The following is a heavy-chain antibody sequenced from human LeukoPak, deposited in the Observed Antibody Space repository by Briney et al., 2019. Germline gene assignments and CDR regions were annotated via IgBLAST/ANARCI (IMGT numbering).Heavy chain of an antibody. J-gene: IGHJ4*02. CDR2: INPNSGGT. D-gene: IGHD6-19*01. CDR3: AKRYSSGWYRGGEFDY. V-gene: IGHV1-2*02. Sequence: ASVKVSCKAPGYTFTCYYMHWVRQAPGQGLEWMGWINPNSGGTNYAQKFQGRVTMTRDTSINTAYMELSSLRSDDTAVYYCAKRYSSGWYRGGEFDYWGQGTLVTVSS. CDR1: GYTFTCYY.